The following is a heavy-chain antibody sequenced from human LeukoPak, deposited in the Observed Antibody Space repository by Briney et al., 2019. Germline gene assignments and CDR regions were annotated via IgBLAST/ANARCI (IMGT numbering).Heavy chain of an antibody. CDR3: ARDGIAAAFDI. D-gene: IGHD6-13*01. J-gene: IGHJ3*02. Sequence: GGSLRLSCAASGFTFSSYSMNWIRRAPGKGPEWISYITPSSSTIYYADSVKGRFTVSRDNAKNSLYLQMYSLRDEDTALYYCARDGIAAAFDIWGQGTMVTVSS. CDR2: ITPSSSTI. CDR1: GFTFSSYS. V-gene: IGHV3-48*02.